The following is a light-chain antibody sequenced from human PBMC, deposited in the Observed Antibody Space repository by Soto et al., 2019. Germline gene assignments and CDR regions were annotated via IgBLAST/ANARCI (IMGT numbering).Light chain of an antibody. J-gene: IGKJ1*01. V-gene: IGKV3-15*01. CDR1: QSVSSD. CDR2: GAF. Sequence: ERVMTQAPATLSVSPGERATLSCRASQSVSSDLAWYQQKPGQGPRLLIYGAFNRATGVPARFSGSGSGTEFTLTISSLQSEDFAVYYCQQYNDWPPWTFGQGTKVEIK. CDR3: QQYNDWPPWT.